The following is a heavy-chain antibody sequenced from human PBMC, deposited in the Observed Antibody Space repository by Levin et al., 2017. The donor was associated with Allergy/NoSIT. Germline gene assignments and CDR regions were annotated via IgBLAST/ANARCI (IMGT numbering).Heavy chain of an antibody. CDR2: ISNDGFNK. CDR3: AKGPNWGSYWYFDL. V-gene: IGHV3-30*18. CDR1: GFTFSGYG. D-gene: IGHD7-27*01. J-gene: IGHJ2*01. Sequence: GESLKISCAASGFTFSGYGIHWVRQAPGKGLEWLTFISNDGFNKYYAESVKGRFTISRDNSNNALYLQMNSLRAEDSAVYYCAKGPNWGSYWYFDLWGRGTLVTVSS.